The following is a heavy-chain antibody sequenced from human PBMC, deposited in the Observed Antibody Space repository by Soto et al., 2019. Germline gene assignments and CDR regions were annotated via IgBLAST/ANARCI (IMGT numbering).Heavy chain of an antibody. CDR3: ARGMEQLVPGYYYYGMDV. CDR1: GGTFSSYA. CDR2: IIPIFGTA. V-gene: IGHV1-69*13. D-gene: IGHD6-6*01. Sequence: SVKVSCKASGGTFSSYAISWVRQAPGQGLEWMGGIIPIFGTANYAQKFQGRVTITADESTSTAYMELSSLRSEDTAVYYCARGMEQLVPGYYYYGMDVWGQGTTVTVYS. J-gene: IGHJ6*02.